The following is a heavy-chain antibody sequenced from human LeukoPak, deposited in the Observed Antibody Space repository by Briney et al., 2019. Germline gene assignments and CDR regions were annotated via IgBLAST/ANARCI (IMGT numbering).Heavy chain of an antibody. Sequence: PGGSLRLSCAASGFTFSSYWMSWVRQAPGKGLEWVAFIRYDGSNKYYADSVKGRFTISRDNSKNTLYLQMNSLRAEDTAVYYCAKGHYDILTLDYWGQGTLVTVSS. D-gene: IGHD3-9*01. J-gene: IGHJ4*02. V-gene: IGHV3-30*02. CDR3: AKGHYDILTLDY. CDR2: IRYDGSNK. CDR1: GFTFSSYW.